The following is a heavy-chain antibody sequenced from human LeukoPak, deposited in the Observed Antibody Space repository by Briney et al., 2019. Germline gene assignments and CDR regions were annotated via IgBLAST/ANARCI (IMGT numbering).Heavy chain of an antibody. CDR2: ISSSSSYI. Sequence: GGLRVSCVASGFTFTSYIMNLLRPAPRKGREGGSSISSSSSYIYYADSVKGRFTISRDNAKNSLYLQMNSLRAEDTAVYYCARDETPDDAFDIWGQGTMVTVSS. V-gene: IGHV3-21*01. CDR1: GFTFTSYI. J-gene: IGHJ3*02. D-gene: IGHD4-23*01. CDR3: ARDETPDDAFDI.